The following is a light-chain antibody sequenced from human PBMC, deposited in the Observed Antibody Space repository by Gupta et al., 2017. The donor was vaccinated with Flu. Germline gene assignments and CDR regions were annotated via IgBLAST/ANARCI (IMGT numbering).Light chain of an antibody. CDR1: SSDVGGYNY. CDR3: SSYTSSSTYV. J-gene: IGLJ1*01. CDR2: EVS. Sequence: GSPGQSITISCTGTSSDVGGYNYVSWYQQHPGKAPKLMIYEVSNRPSGVSNRFSGSKSGNTASLTISGLQAEDEADYYCSSYTSSSTYVFGTGTKVTV. V-gene: IGLV2-14*01.